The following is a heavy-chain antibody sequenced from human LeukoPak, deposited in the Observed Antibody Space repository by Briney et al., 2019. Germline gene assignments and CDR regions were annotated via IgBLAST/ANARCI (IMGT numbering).Heavy chain of an antibody. D-gene: IGHD6-13*01. CDR1: GFTVSSNY. CDR2: IYSGGST. Sequence: PGGSLRLSCAASGFTVSSNYMSWVRQAPGKGLEWVSVIYSGGSTYYADSVKGRFTISRDNAKNTLYLQMNSLRAEDTAVYYCARLGYSSSWPLDYWGQGTLVTVSS. V-gene: IGHV3-66*04. CDR3: ARLGYSSSWPLDY. J-gene: IGHJ4*02.